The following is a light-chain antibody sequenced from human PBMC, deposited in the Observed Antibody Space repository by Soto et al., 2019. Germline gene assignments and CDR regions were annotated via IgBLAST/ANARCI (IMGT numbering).Light chain of an antibody. CDR1: SIGSKS. Sequence: SYELTQPPSVSVAPGKTATITCGGNSIGSKSVHWYQQMPGQAPVLVISYDSDRPSGIPERFSGSNSGNTATLTISRVEPGDEADYYCQVWETSSGHQAIIGAGTKLTVL. CDR2: YDS. J-gene: IGLJ2*01. V-gene: IGLV3-21*01. CDR3: QVWETSSGHQAI.